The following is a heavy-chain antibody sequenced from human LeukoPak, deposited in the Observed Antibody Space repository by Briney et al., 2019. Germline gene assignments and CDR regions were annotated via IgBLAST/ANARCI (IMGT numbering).Heavy chain of an antibody. Sequence: GGSLRLSCAASGFTFSSYGMHWVRQAPGKGLEWVAVISYDGSNKYYADSVKGRFTISRDNSKNTLYLQMNSLRAEDTAVYYCAKDGIDILTSYAFDIWGQGTMVTVSS. V-gene: IGHV3-30*18. CDR3: AKDGIDILTSYAFDI. CDR1: GFTFSSYG. J-gene: IGHJ3*02. CDR2: ISYDGSNK. D-gene: IGHD3-9*01.